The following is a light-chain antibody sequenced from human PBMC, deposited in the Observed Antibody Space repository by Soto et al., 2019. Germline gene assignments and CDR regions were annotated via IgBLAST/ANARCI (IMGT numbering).Light chain of an antibody. J-gene: IGKJ1*01. CDR2: DAS. V-gene: IGKV1-5*01. Sequence: DIQMTQSPSTLSASVGDRVTISCRASQTISSWLAWYQQKPGKAPKLLIYDASSLESGVPSSCIGRVSGTEFTLTISSMQTYDFATYYCQHYKNYPLMFGQVTKVEIK. CDR3: QHYKNYPLM. CDR1: QTISSW.